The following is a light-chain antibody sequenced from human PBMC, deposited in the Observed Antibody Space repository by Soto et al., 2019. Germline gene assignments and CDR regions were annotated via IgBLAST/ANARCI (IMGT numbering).Light chain of an antibody. Sequence: EIVMTQSPATLSVSPGERATLSCRASQSVSSNLAWYQQKPGQAPRLLIYGASTRATGIPARFSGSGSGTESTLTISSLQSEDVAVYSCQQYNNWPRTFGGGTKVEIK. CDR1: QSVSSN. J-gene: IGKJ4*01. CDR2: GAS. V-gene: IGKV3-15*01. CDR3: QQYNNWPRT.